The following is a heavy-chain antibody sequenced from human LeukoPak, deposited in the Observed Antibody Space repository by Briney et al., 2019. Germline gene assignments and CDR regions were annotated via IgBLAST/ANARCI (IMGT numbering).Heavy chain of an antibody. Sequence: GASVKVSCKVSGYTLTELSMHWVRQAPGKGLEWMGGFDPEDGETIYAQKFQGRVTMTEDTSTDTAYMELSSLRSEDTAVYYCATLRLPLGYCSGGSCLRDSYYFDYWGQGTLVTVSS. J-gene: IGHJ4*02. V-gene: IGHV1-24*01. CDR1: GYTLTELS. D-gene: IGHD2-15*01. CDR3: ATLRLPLGYCSGGSCLRDSYYFDY. CDR2: FDPEDGET.